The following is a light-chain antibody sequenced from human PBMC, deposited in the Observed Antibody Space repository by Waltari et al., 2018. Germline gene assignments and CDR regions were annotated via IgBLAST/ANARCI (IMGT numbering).Light chain of an antibody. CDR3: CSYAGVTTCYV. V-gene: IGLV2-23*02. Sequence: QSALTHPPSVAGSPGHSITLPCTGTPNHVWSYNLVPVYQQRPGKAPKFIIYEVNWRPSGLSPRFSGSKSGNTASLTIPGLQAEDEADYCCCSYAGVTTCYVFGTGTRVTVL. CDR2: EVN. CDR1: PNHVWSYNL. J-gene: IGLJ1*01.